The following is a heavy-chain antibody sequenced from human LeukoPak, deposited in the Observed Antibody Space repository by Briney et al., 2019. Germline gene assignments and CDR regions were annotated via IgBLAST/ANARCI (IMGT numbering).Heavy chain of an antibody. V-gene: IGHV4-39*01. J-gene: IGHJ5*02. Sequence: PSETLSLTCTVSGGSISSSSYYWGWIRQPPGKGLEGIGSIYYSGSTYYNPSRKSRVTISVDTSKNQFSLKLSSVTAADTAVYYCARLISCGGSCYGGIDPWGQGTLVTVSS. D-gene: IGHD2-15*01. CDR1: GGSISSSSYY. CDR2: IYYSGST. CDR3: ARLISCGGSCYGGIDP.